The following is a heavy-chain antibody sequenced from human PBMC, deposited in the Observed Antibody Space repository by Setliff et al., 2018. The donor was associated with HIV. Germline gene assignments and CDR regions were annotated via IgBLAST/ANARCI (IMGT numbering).Heavy chain of an antibody. V-gene: IGHV1-18*01. J-gene: IGHJ4*02. Sequence: VKVSCKASGYTFTSYGITWVRQAPGQGLEWMGWISAYNGNTKYAQKFQDRVTMTTDTSTNTAYMELRSLRSADTAVYYCARGDTTDMYYFDYWGQGTLVTVSS. CDR2: ISAYNGNT. CDR1: GYTFTSYG. CDR3: ARGDTTDMYYFDY. D-gene: IGHD1-26*01.